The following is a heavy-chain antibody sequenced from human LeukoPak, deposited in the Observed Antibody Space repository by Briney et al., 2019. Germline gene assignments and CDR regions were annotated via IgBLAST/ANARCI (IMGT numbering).Heavy chain of an antibody. CDR2: INSDGSST. V-gene: IGHV3-74*01. CDR1: GFTFSSYW. Sequence: GGSLRLSCAASGFTFSSYWIHWVRQAPGKGLVWVSRINSDGSSTSYADSVKGRFTISRDNSKNTLYLQMNSLRAEDTAVYYCAKDKRSYYDSSGLDYWGQRTLVTVSS. J-gene: IGHJ4*02. CDR3: AKDKRSYYDSSGLDY. D-gene: IGHD3-22*01.